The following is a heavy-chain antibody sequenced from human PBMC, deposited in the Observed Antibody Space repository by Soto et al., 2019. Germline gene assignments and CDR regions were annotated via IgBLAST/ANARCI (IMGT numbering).Heavy chain of an antibody. Sequence: PSETLSLNCTVSGGSIGSYYWSWIRQPAGKGLEWIGRIYTSGSTNYNPSLKSRVTMSVDTSKNQFSLKLSSVTAADTAVYYCARDTGSYYTDALDYWGQGTLVTVS. J-gene: IGHJ4*02. CDR1: GGSIGSYY. V-gene: IGHV4-4*07. D-gene: IGHD3-10*01. CDR3: ARDTGSYYTDALDY. CDR2: IYTSGST.